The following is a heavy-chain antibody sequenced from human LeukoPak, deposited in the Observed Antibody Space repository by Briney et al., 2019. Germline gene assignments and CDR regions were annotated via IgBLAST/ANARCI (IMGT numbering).Heavy chain of an antibody. CDR3: ARNSDILTESYGAFDM. J-gene: IGHJ3*02. CDR2: VYMAGST. D-gene: IGHD3-9*01. Sequence: GGSLRLSCALSGFTVTDYYMSWVRQAPGKGLEWVSVVYMAGSTYYAHSVMGRFTVSRDTSKNTVYLQMNSLRVEDTAVYYCARNSDILTESYGAFDMWGQGTMVTVSS. CDR1: GFTVTDYY. V-gene: IGHV3-53*01.